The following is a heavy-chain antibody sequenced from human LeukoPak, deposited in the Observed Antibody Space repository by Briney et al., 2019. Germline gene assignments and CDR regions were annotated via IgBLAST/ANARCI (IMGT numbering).Heavy chain of an antibody. CDR2: IYPGDSDT. CDR1: GYSFPNYW. D-gene: IGHD3-10*01. CDR3: ARPLAMVRGVIDLGY. Sequence: GESLKISCKGSGYSFPNYWIGWVRQMPGKGLEWMGIIYPGDSDTRYRPSFQGQVTISVDKSISTAYLQWSSLKASDTAMYYCARPLAMVRGVIDLGYWGQGTLVTVSS. V-gene: IGHV5-51*01. J-gene: IGHJ4*02.